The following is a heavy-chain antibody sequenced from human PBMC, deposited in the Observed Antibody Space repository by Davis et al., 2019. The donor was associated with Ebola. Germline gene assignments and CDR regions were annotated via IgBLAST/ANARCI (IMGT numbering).Heavy chain of an antibody. CDR2: INHSGST. CDR3: AREWVVPAAIPSYYYYYGMDV. Sequence: SETLSLTCTVSGGSVSSGSYYWSWIRQPPGKGLEWIGEINHSGSTNYNPSLKSRVTISVDTSKNQFSLKLSSVTAADTAVYYCAREWVVPAAIPSYYYYYGMDVWGQGTTVTVSS. D-gene: IGHD2-2*02. CDR1: GGSVSSGSYY. J-gene: IGHJ6*02. V-gene: IGHV4-39*07.